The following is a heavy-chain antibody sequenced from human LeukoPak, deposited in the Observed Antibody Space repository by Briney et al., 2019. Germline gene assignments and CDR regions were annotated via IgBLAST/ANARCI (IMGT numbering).Heavy chain of an antibody. J-gene: IGHJ3*01. CDR2: IDPGDSGS. D-gene: IGHD4/OR15-4a*01. CDR1: GFTFSRYW. Sequence: GGSLRLSCAASGFTFSRYWIHWVRQAPGEGLVWVSRIDPGDSGSSYADSVKGRFTISRDNAKNTLWLQMNSLRADDTAVYYCAGVRAGANRAFDVWGQGTVVAVSS. CDR3: AGVRAGANRAFDV. V-gene: IGHV3-74*01.